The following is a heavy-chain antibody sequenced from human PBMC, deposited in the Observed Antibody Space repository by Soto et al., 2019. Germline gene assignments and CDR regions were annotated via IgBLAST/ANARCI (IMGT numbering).Heavy chain of an antibody. CDR2: ISAYNGNT. CDR1: GYTFTSYG. D-gene: IGHD6-13*01. J-gene: IGHJ6*02. CDR3: ARGGRSSWYPTYYYGMDV. Sequence: GSVKVSCKASGYTFTSYGISWVRQAPGQGLEWMGWISAYNGNTNYAQKLQGRVTMTTDTSTSTAYMELRSLRSDDTAVYYCARGGRSSWYPTYYYGMDVWGQGTTVTVSS. V-gene: IGHV1-18*01.